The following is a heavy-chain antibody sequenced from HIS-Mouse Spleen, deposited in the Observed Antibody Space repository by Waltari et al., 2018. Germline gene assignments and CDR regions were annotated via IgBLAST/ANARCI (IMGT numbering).Heavy chain of an antibody. CDR2: IYYSGST. J-gene: IGHJ5*02. CDR1: GGSISSGGDY. V-gene: IGHV4-31*03. Sequence: QVQLQESGPGLVKPSQTLSLTCTVPGGSISSGGDYWSWILQHPGNGLEWIGYIYYSGSTYYNPSLKSRVTISVDTSKNQFSLKLSSVTAADTAVYYCARSPYYDFWSGYSDNWFDPWGQGTLVTVSS. D-gene: IGHD3-3*01. CDR3: ARSPYYDFWSGYSDNWFDP.